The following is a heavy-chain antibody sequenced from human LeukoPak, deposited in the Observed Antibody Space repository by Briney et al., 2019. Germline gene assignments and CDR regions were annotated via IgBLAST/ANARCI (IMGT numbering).Heavy chain of an antibody. V-gene: IGHV3-23*01. CDR3: AKSKIHSGSYWVY. CDR1: GFTFSSYS. Sequence: GGSLRLSCAASGFTFSSYSMNWVRQAPGKGLEWVSAISGSGGSTYYADSVKGRFTISRDNSKNTLYLQMNSLRAEDTAVYYCAKSKIHSGSYWVYWGQGTLVTVSS. J-gene: IGHJ4*02. D-gene: IGHD1-26*01. CDR2: ISGSGGST.